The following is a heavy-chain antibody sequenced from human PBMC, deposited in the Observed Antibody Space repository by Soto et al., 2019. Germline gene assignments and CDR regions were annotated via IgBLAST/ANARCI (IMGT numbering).Heavy chain of an antibody. D-gene: IGHD6-6*01. CDR2: ITGSGFNA. CDR1: GFTFSSYA. J-gene: IGHJ1*01. Sequence: PGGSLRLCCVASGFTFSSYAMNWVRQAPGKGLEWVSSITGSGFNAYYADSVKGRFTISRDNSKNTLYLQMNTLRAEDTAVYYCAKLRGSSSYLGTPFGYWGQGTLVTVSS. V-gene: IGHV3-23*01. CDR3: AKLRGSSSYLGTPFGY.